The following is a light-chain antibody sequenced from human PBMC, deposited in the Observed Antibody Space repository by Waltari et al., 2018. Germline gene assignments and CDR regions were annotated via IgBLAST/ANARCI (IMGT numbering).Light chain of an antibody. V-gene: IGLV2-14*03. CDR1: NSDLGYYNF. CDR2: DVS. Sequence: QSALTQPASVSGSPGQSITISCTGTNSDLGYYNFFSWYQQHPDKAPKLMIFDVSRWPSGISHRFSGSKSGNTASLTISGLQPEDEADYYCASYTNANTVIFGGGTKVTVL. J-gene: IGLJ2*01. CDR3: ASYTNANTVI.